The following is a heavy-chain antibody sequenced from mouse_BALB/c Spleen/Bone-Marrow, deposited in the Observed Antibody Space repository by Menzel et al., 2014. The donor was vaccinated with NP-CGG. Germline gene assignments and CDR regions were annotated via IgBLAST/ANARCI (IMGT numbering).Heavy chain of an antibody. D-gene: IGHD1-1*01. CDR1: GYTFTSYT. Sequence: QVQLKHSGAELARPGASVKMSCKASGYTFTSYTMHWVKQRPGQGLEWIGYINPSSGYTNYNQKFKDKATLTADKSSSTAYMQLSSLTSEDSAVYYCARESLYGSNYYWGQGTTLTVSS. CDR2: INPSSGYT. CDR3: ARESLYGSNYY. J-gene: IGHJ2*01. V-gene: IGHV1-4*01.